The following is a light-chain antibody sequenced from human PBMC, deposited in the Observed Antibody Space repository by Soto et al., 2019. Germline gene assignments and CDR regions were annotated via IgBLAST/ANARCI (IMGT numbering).Light chain of an antibody. CDR3: QVWDSSSDPYG. Sequence: SYELTQPPSVSVDPGKTARITCGGKNIGSTIVHWYQQKPGQAPVLVIYYDSDRPSGIPERFSGSNSGNTATLTISRVEAGDEADYFCQVWDSSSDPYGFGTATKVTRP. V-gene: IGLV3-21*04. CDR1: NIGSTI. J-gene: IGLJ1*01. CDR2: YDS.